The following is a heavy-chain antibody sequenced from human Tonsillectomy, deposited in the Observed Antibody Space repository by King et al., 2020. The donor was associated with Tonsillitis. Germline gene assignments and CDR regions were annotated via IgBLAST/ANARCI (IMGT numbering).Heavy chain of an antibody. D-gene: IGHD6-19*01. V-gene: IGHV3-30*04. J-gene: IGHJ3*01. CDR2: ISKDGGNK. CDR3: AREMEEQWQPRGALDL. Sequence: VQLVESGGGVVQPGKSLRLSCGASGFTLSGHPMHWVRQAPGKGLEWVAFISKDGGNKYQAPSVKGRFSVSRDTSKNTLYLQMNSLRREDTAVYYCAREMEEQWQPRGALDLWGQGTVVTVSS. CDR1: GFTLSGHP.